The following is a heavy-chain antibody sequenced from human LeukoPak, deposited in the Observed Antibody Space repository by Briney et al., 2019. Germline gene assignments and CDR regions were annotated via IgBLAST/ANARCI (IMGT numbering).Heavy chain of an antibody. V-gene: IGHV5-51*01. D-gene: IGHD5-18*01. CDR3: ARHGTAMVSPYYYYYCYMDV. CDR1: GYSFTSYW. Sequence: GESLKISCKGSGYSFTSYWIGWVRQMPGKGLEWMGIIYPGDSDTRYSPSFQGQVTISADKSISTAYLQWSSLKASDTAMYYCARHGTAMVSPYYYYYCYMDVWGKGTTVTVSS. J-gene: IGHJ6*03. CDR2: IYPGDSDT.